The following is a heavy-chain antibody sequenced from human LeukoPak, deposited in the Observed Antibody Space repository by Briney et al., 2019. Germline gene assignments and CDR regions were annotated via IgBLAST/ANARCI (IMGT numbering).Heavy chain of an antibody. Sequence: GGSLRLSCAASGFTFATYAMTWVRQAPGKGLEWVSAIGGGGGSTYYADSVKGRFTISRDNAKNSLYLQMNSLRAEDTAVYYCARDGYCSGSSCYSTTDYWGQGTLVTVSS. CDR1: GFTFATYA. J-gene: IGHJ4*02. CDR3: ARDGYCSGSSCYSTTDY. V-gene: IGHV3-23*01. CDR2: IGGGGGST. D-gene: IGHD2-15*01.